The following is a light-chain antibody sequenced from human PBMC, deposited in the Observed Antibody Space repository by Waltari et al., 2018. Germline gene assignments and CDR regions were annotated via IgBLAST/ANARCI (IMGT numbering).Light chain of an antibody. Sequence: SSELTQDPAVSVALGQTVRFTCQGASLRPSYESWYQLKPGQAPVVVIYGKDKRPSGIPDRISGYSSGTTSSLTITGAQAEDEADYYCSSRNGRANEVVFAGGTKVTVL. CDR2: GKD. CDR1: SLRPSY. CDR3: SSRNGRANEVV. J-gene: IGLJ3*02. V-gene: IGLV3-19*01.